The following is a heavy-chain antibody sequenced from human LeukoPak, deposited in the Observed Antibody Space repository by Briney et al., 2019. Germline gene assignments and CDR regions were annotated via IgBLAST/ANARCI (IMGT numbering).Heavy chain of an antibody. Sequence: PGGSLRLSCAASGFTFSSYWMHWVRQPPGKGLVWVSRINRDGSSTSYTDSVKGRFTISRDNAKNTLYLQMNSLRAEDTAVYYCTFSSYGDHVGVDAFDIWGQGTMVTVSS. CDR2: INRDGSST. V-gene: IGHV3-74*01. CDR3: TFSSYGDHVGVDAFDI. D-gene: IGHD4-17*01. J-gene: IGHJ3*02. CDR1: GFTFSSYW.